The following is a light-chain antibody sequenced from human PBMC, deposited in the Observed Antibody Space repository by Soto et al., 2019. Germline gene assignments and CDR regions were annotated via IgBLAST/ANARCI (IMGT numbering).Light chain of an antibody. V-gene: IGKV3-11*01. J-gene: IGKJ4*01. CDR2: EAS. CDR1: QTVSSS. Sequence: EIVLTQSPATLSLSPGERATLSCRASQTVSSSLAWYQQKPGQAPRLLIYEASNRATGIPARFSGSGSGADCTLTISSLEPGDFALYYCQQHINWPLTFGGGTKV. CDR3: QQHINWPLT.